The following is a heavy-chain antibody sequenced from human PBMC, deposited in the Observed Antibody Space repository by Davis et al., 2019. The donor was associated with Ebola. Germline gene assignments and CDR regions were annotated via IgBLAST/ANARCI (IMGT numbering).Heavy chain of an antibody. CDR3: ARGRRITIFGGYYGMDV. CDR1: GGTFSSYA. D-gene: IGHD3-3*01. Sequence: SVKVSCKASGGTFSSYAISWVRQAPGQGLEWMGRIIPILGIANYAQKFQGRVTITADKSTSTVYMELSSLRSEDTAVYYCARGRRITIFGGYYGMDVWGQGTTVTVSS. V-gene: IGHV1-69*04. CDR2: IIPILGIA. J-gene: IGHJ6*02.